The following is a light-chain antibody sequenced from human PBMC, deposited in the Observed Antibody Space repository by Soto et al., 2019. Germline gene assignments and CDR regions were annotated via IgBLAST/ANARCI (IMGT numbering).Light chain of an antibody. CDR1: QDISNY. Sequence: DIQMTQSPSSLSASVGDRVTITCQASQDISNYLNWYQQKPGKAPKLLIYDASNLETGVPSRFSGSGSGTDFTFTISSLQPEDIATYYCQQYDNPPLTFGQGTRLEIK. CDR3: QQYDNPPLT. V-gene: IGKV1-33*01. CDR2: DAS. J-gene: IGKJ5*01.